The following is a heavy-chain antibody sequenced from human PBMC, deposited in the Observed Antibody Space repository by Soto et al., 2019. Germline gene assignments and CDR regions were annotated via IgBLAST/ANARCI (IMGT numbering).Heavy chain of an antibody. V-gene: IGHV3-74*01. D-gene: IGHD1-26*01. J-gene: IGHJ4*02. CDR1: GFTFSTYW. CDR3: VRGKYSGSYFFDY. CDR2: IKSDGSST. Sequence: GALRLSCAASGFTFSTYWMHWVRQAPGKGLVWVSRIKSDGSSTTYADSVKGRFTISRDNAKNTLYLQMNSLGAEDTAVYYCVRGKYSGSYFFDYWGQGTLVTVSS.